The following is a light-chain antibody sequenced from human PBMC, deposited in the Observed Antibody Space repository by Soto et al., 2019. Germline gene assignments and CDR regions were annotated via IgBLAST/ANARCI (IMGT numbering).Light chain of an antibody. V-gene: IGKV1-17*02. J-gene: IGKJ1*01. CDR3: LQHHSFPRT. Sequence: DIQMTQSPSSLSASLGDRGTITCLASQGIRIDLGWFQRIPGKAPKRLIYGASSLQSGVPSRCSGSGSGTEFTLTISNLQPEDFATYYCLQHHSFPRTFGHGTKV. CDR2: GAS. CDR1: QGIRID.